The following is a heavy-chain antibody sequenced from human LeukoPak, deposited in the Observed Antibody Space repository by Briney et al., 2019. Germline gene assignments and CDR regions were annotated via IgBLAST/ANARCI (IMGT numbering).Heavy chain of an antibody. CDR3: ASGGYCSSNTCYPNWFDP. CDR2: VSHSGST. Sequence: SETLSLTCTVSGDSITSYYWSWIRQPPGKGLKWIGYVSHSGSTNYNPSLKSRVTISIDTSKNQFSLKLSSVTAADTAVYYCASGGYCSSNTCYPNWFDPWGQGTLVTVSS. J-gene: IGHJ5*02. V-gene: IGHV4-59*01. D-gene: IGHD2-2*01. CDR1: GDSITSYY.